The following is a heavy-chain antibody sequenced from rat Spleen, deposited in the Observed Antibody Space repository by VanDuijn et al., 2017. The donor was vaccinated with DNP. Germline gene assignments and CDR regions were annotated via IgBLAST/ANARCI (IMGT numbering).Heavy chain of an antibody. CDR2: ISNGGSNT. Sequence: EVQLVESGGGLVQPGRSLKLSCAVSGFTFTNYVMAWIRQTPTKGLEWVASISNGGSNTYYRDSVKGRFTISRDNAKSTLYLQMDSLRSEDTATYYCARRDWERYYFDYWGQGVMVTVSS. J-gene: IGHJ2*01. D-gene: IGHD5-1*01. CDR1: GFTFTNYV. CDR3: ARRDWERYYFDY. V-gene: IGHV5-25*01.